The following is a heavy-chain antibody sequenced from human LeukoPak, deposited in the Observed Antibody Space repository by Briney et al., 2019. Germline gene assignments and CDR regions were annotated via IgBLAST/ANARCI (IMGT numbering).Heavy chain of an antibody. J-gene: IGHJ5*02. CDR2: INHSGST. CDR1: GGSFSGYY. Sequence: SETLSLTCAVYGGSFSGYYWSWIRQPPGKGLEWIGEINHSGSTNYNPSLKSRVTISVDTSKNQFSLKVSSVTAADTAVYYCARGEVRFDPWGQGTQVTVSS. CDR3: ARGEVRFDP. V-gene: IGHV4-34*01.